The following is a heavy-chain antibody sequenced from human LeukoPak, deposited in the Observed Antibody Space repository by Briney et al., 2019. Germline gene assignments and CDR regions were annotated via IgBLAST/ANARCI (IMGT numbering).Heavy chain of an antibody. CDR1: GYTFTGYG. J-gene: IGHJ4*02. CDR2: ISAYNGNT. CDR3: ARVGGGYCSGGSCYTSDY. Sequence: ASVKVSCKASGYTFTGYGISWVRQAPGQGLEWMGWISAYNGNTNYAQKLQGRVTMTTDTSTSTAYMELRSLRSDDTAVYYCARVGGGYCSGGSCYTSDYWGQGTLVTVSS. V-gene: IGHV1-18*01. D-gene: IGHD2-15*01.